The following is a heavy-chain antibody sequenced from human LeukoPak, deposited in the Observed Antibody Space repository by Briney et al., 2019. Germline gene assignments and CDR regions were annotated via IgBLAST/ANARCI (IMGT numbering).Heavy chain of an antibody. V-gene: IGHV1-69*05. J-gene: IGHJ5*02. D-gene: IGHD2-15*01. CDR2: IIPIFGTA. CDR3: ASNHCSGGSCYFNWFNP. CDR1: GGTFSSYA. Sequence: SVKVSCKASGGTFSSYAISWVRQAPGQGLEWMGGIIPIFGTANYAQKFQGRVTITTDESTSTAYMELSSLRSEDTAVYYCASNHCSGGSCYFNWFNPWGQGTLVTVSS.